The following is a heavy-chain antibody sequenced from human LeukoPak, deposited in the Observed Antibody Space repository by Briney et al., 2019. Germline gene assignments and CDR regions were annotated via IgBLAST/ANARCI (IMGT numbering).Heavy chain of an antibody. CDR1: GGTFSSYA. Sequence: ASVKVSCKASGGTFSSYAISWVRQAPGQGLEWMGGIIPIFGTANYAQKFQGRVTITTDESTSTAYMELSSLRSEDTAVYYCARAAAFKQLVPYYFDYWGQGTLVTVSS. CDR3: ARAAAFKQLVPYYFDY. CDR2: IIPIFGTA. V-gene: IGHV1-69*05. D-gene: IGHD6-6*01. J-gene: IGHJ4*02.